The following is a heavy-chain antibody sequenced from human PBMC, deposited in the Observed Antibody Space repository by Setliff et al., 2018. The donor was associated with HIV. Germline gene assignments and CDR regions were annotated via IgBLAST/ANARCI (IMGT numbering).Heavy chain of an antibody. V-gene: IGHV4-34*01. Sequence: SETLSLTCAVYGGSFSGYYWSWIRQPPGKGLEWIGEINHSGSTNYNPSLKSRVTISVDTSKNQFSPKLSSVTAADTAVYYCARDRYTWNYGKNYMDVWGKGTTVTVSS. D-gene: IGHD1-7*01. CDR2: INHSGST. J-gene: IGHJ6*03. CDR1: GGSFSGYY. CDR3: ARDRYTWNYGKNYMDV.